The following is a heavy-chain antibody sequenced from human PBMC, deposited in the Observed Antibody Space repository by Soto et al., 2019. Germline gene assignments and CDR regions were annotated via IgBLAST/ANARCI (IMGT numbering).Heavy chain of an antibody. CDR2: IDPSDSYT. Sequence: GESLKISCKGSGYRFTSYWISWVRQMPVKGLEWMGRIDPSDSYTNYSPSFQGHVTISADKSISTAYLQWSSLKASDTAMYYCAISSSWYATAGYYYYYGMDVWGQGTTVTVSS. CDR3: AISSSWYATAGYYYYYGMDV. J-gene: IGHJ6*02. V-gene: IGHV5-10-1*01. D-gene: IGHD6-13*01. CDR1: GYRFTSYW.